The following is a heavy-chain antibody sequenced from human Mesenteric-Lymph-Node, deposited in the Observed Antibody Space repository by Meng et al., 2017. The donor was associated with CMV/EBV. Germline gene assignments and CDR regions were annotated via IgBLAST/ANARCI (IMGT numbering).Heavy chain of an antibody. CDR2: IYHSGST. D-gene: IGHD3-22*01. V-gene: IGHV4-4*02. CDR3: ARRAREITMIVVVRYYFDY. CDR1: SSSNW. J-gene: IGHJ4*02. Sequence: SSSNWWSWVRQPPGKGLEWIGEIYHSGSTNYNPSLKSRVTISVDKSKNQFSLKLSSVTAADTAVYYCARRAREITMIVVVRYYFDYWGQGTLVTVSS.